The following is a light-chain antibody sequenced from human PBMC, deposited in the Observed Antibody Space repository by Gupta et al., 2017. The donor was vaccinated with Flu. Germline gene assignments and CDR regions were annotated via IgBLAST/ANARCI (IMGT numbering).Light chain of an antibody. V-gene: IGKV1-9*01. CDR3: QQVNSHPLT. J-gene: IGKJ4*01. Sequence: DIQLTQSPSFLSASVGDRVTITCRASQGISSYLAWYQQKPGKTPMLLIYAASTLQSGVPSRFSGSGSGTEFTLTISSLETEDFATYYCQQVNSHPLTFGGGTKVEI. CDR2: AAS. CDR1: QGISSY.